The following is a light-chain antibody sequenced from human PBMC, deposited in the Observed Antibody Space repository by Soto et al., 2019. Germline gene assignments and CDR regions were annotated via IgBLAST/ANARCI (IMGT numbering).Light chain of an antibody. CDR2: DAS. CDR1: QSISSN. CDR3: QQSYSIPYT. V-gene: IGKV1-39*01. Sequence: DIQMTQSASSLSASVGDRVTITCRASQSISSNLNWHQQKPGKAPKGLIYDASSLQSGVPSSFRGSGCGPDFTLTNSSLQPQDFATYYRQQSYSIPYTLGQGTMLEMK. J-gene: IGKJ2*01.